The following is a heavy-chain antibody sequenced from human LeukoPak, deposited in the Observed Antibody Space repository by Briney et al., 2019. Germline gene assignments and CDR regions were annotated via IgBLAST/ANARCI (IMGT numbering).Heavy chain of an antibody. CDR3: ARMIVVVIHDALDI. J-gene: IGHJ3*02. CDR2: IYYSGST. Sequence: PSETLSLTCTVSGGSISSGGYYWSWIRQHPGKGLEWIGYIYYSGSTYYNPSLKSRVTISVDTSKNQFSLKLSSVTAADTAVYCCARMIVVVIHDALDIWGQGTMVTVSS. V-gene: IGHV4-31*03. D-gene: IGHD3-22*01. CDR1: GGSISSGGYY.